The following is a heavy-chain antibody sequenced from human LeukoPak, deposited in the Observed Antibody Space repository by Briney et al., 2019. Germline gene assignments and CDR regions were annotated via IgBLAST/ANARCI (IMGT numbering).Heavy chain of an antibody. CDR1: GFTFSSYS. D-gene: IGHD5-12*01. V-gene: IGHV3-48*01. CDR3: AKGGEYSGYDDAFDI. Sequence: GGSLRLSCAASGFTFSSYSMNWVRQAPGKGLEWVSYISSSSSAIYYADSVKGRFTISRDNSKNTLYLQMNSLRAEDTAVYYCAKGGEYSGYDDAFDIWGQGAMVTVCS. CDR2: ISSSSSAI. J-gene: IGHJ3*02.